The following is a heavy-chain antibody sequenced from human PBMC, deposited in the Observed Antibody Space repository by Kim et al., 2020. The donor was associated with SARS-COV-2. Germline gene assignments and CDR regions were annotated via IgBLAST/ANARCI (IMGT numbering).Heavy chain of an antibody. J-gene: IGHJ4*02. D-gene: IGHD1-1*01. Sequence: GGSLRLSCAASGFTFSSYAMSWVRQAPGKGPEWVSVVSGSGGSTYYADSVKGRFAISRDNSKKTLYLQMNSLRAEDTALYYCAKGESNNWSIVDYCGEKTLVTLS. CDR2: VSGSGGST. V-gene: IGHV3-23*01. CDR3: AKGESNNWSIVDY. CDR1: GFTFSSYA.